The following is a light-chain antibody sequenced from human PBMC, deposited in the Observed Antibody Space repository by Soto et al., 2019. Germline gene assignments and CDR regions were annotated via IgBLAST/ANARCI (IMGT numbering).Light chain of an antibody. Sequence: QSVLTQPASVSGSPGQSIIISCTGTSSDVGGYNFVSWYQQHPGKAPKFLIYEVTNRPSGISDRFSGSKSGNTASLTISGLQPEDEAVYYCSSYTSSSTLIFGGGTKVTVL. J-gene: IGLJ2*01. CDR1: SSDVGGYNF. CDR3: SSYTSSSTLI. V-gene: IGLV2-14*01. CDR2: EVT.